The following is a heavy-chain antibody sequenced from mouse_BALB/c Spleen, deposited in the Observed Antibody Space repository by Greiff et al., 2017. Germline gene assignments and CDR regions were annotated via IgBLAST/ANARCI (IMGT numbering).Heavy chain of an antibody. CDR3: TSLTGLYYYAMDY. D-gene: IGHD4-1*01. J-gene: IGHJ4*01. CDR2: IYPGNSDT. CDR1: GYTFTSYW. V-gene: IGHV1-5*01. Sequence: EVQLQQSGTVLARPGASVKMSCKASGYTFTSYWMHWVKQRPGQGLEWIGAIYPGNSDTSYNQKFKGKAKLTAVTSTSTAYMELSSLTNEDSAVYYCTSLTGLYYYAMDYWGQGTSVTVSS.